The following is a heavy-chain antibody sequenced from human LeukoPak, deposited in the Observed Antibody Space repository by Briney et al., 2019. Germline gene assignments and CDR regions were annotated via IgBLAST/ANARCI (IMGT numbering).Heavy chain of an antibody. Sequence: GGSLRVSCAASGFTFRRYGMRGGREAPGKGLWRVAVVWFEGSNKYYAGSVRGRFTICRDNSKNTLCLRMSSLRAEDTALYYFARDNQDSSGHGTLVTVSS. CDR2: VWFEGSNK. V-gene: IGHV3-33*01. CDR1: GFTFRRYG. J-gene: IGHJ5*01. CDR3: ARDNQDS.